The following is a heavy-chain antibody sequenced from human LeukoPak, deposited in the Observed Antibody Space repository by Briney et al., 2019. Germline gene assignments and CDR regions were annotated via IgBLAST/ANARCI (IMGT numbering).Heavy chain of an antibody. J-gene: IGHJ6*03. V-gene: IGHV3-48*03. Sequence: GVSLTLSCPASGFTFSRYEVNWVRQAPGKGREWVAYISSSGSTIYYADSVKGRFTISRDNAKNSLYLQMNSLRAEDTAVYYCAREIHYYMDVWGKGTTVTISS. CDR1: GFTFSRYE. CDR3: AREIHYYMDV. CDR2: ISSSGSTI.